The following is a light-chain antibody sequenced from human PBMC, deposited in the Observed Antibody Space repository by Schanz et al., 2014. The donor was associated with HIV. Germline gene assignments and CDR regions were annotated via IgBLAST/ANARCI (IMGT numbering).Light chain of an antibody. Sequence: EIVLTQSPATLSLSPGERATLSCRASQSVSSSLAWSQQKPGQAPRLLIYDASSRATGIPARFSGSGSGTDFTLTISSLEPEDFAVYYCRQRSNWPGLTFGGGTKVEIK. CDR3: RQRSNWPGLT. CDR2: DAS. V-gene: IGKV3-11*01. J-gene: IGKJ4*01. CDR1: QSVSSS.